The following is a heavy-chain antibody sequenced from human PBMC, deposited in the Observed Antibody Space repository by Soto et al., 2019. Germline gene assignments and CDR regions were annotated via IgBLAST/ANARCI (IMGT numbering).Heavy chain of an antibody. CDR1: DGSITSANW. J-gene: IGHJ5*02. V-gene: IGHV4-4*02. CDR3: ARVLRGWFDP. CDR2: ISHSGIT. Sequence: PSETLSLTCAVSDGSITSANWWTWVRQPPGGGLEWIGEISHSGITNYKASLKSRVTMSVDKTKNDVSLKLTSVTAADTAVYYCARVLRGWFDPWGQGTPVTVSS.